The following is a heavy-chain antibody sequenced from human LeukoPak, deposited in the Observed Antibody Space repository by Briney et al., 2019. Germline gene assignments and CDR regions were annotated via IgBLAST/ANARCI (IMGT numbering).Heavy chain of an antibody. J-gene: IGHJ3*02. V-gene: IGHV5-51*01. D-gene: IGHD5-24*01. CDR3: ARPIGRWLKFDAFDI. CDR2: IYPGDSDT. CDR1: GYSFTSYW. Sequence: GESLKISCKGSGYSFTSYWIGWVRQMPGKGLEWMGTIYPGDSDTRYSPSFQGQVTISADKSISTAYLQWSSLKASDTAMYYCARPIGRWLKFDAFDIWGQGTMVTVSS.